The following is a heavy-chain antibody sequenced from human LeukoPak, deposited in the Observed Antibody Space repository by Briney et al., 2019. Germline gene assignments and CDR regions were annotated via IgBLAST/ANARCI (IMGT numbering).Heavy chain of an antibody. CDR3: TRRAGDTLSAAI. CDR2: IKSKANSYAT. V-gene: IGHV3-73*01. Sequence: PGRCLTLSCAASAFTFSGSAMHWVRQASGKGLEWVGGIKSKANSYATAYATSVTGNFTISRDDSKNTAYLQMNSLTPEDTAVYYCTRRAGDTLSAAIWGKGTMVTVSS. CDR1: AFTFSGSA. D-gene: IGHD5-18*01. J-gene: IGHJ3*02.